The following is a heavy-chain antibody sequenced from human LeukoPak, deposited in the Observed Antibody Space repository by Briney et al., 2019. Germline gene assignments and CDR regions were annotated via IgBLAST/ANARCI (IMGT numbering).Heavy chain of an antibody. CDR1: GGSISSYY. CDR3: ARAYCSGGSCYVSWFDP. Sequence: SETLSLTCTVSGGSISSYYWSWIRQPAGKGLEWIGRIYTSGSTNYNPSLKSRVTMSVDTSKNQFSLKLSSVTAADTAVYYCARAYCSGGSCYVSWFDPWGQGTLVTVSS. CDR2: IYTSGST. J-gene: IGHJ5*02. V-gene: IGHV4-4*07. D-gene: IGHD2-15*01.